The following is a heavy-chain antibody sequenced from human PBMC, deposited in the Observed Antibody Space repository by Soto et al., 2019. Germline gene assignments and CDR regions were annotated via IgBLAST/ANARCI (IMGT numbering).Heavy chain of an antibody. Sequence: SETLSLTCTVSGGSISSGGYYWSWIRQHPGKGLEWIGYIYYSGSTYYNPSLKSRVTISVDTSKNQFSLKLSSVTAADTAVYYCGRGYYDFLIVYSPPRSEAVNDYCGRGSLVTVSS. V-gene: IGHV4-31*03. D-gene: IGHD3-3*01. CDR1: GGSISSGGYY. CDR2: IYYSGST. CDR3: GRGYYDFLIVYSPPRSEAVNDY. J-gene: IGHJ4*02.